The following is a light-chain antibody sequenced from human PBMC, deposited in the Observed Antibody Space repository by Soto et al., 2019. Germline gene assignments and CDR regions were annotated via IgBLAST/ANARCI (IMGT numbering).Light chain of an antibody. CDR3: GTWESRLSAGV. V-gene: IGLV1-51*02. CDR2: ENN. Sequence: QSVLTQPPSVSAAPGQKVTISCSGSSSNIGNNYVSWYQQLPGTAPKLLIYENNKRPSGIPDRFSGSKSGTSATLGITGLQTGDEAEYYCGTWESRLSAGVFGGGTTVNVL. CDR1: SSNIGNNY. J-gene: IGLJ2*01.